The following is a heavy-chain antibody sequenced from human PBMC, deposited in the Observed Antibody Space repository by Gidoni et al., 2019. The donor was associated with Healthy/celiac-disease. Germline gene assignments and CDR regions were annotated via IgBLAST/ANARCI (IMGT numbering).Heavy chain of an antibody. J-gene: IGHJ6*02. D-gene: IGHD3-3*01. Sequence: EVQLVESGGGLVKPGGSLRLSCAASGFTFSSYSMNWVRQAPGKGLEWVSSISSSSSYIYYADSVKGRFTISRDNAKNSLYLQMNSLRAEDTAVYYCAGGALWSGYLTLYYYYGMDVWGQGTTVTVSS. CDR1: GFTFSSYS. V-gene: IGHV3-21*01. CDR2: ISSSSSYI. CDR3: AGGALWSGYLTLYYYYGMDV.